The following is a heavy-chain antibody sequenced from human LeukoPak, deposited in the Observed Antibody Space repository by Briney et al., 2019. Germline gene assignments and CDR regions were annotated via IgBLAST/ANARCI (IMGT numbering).Heavy chain of an antibody. V-gene: IGHV3-7*05. Sequence: GSLRLSCAASGFTFTTYWMSWVRQAPGKGLEWVANINQDGIEKYYVASVKGRFTISRDNAKKSMYVQMNSLRAEDTAVYYCARGFDAYYGFDIWGQETMVTVSS. CDR1: GFTFTTYW. CDR2: INQDGIEK. CDR3: ARGFDAYYGFDI. D-gene: IGHD2/OR15-2a*01. J-gene: IGHJ3*02.